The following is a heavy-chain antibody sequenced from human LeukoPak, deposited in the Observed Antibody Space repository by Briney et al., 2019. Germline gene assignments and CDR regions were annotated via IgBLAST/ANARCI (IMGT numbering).Heavy chain of an antibody. D-gene: IGHD3-10*01. Sequence: SETLSLTCTVSGGSLSSYYWSWIRQPAGKGLEWIGRIYTSGSTNYNPSLKSRVTMSVDTSKNQFSLKLSSVTAADTAVYYCARSEYCYGSGSYYNPNWFDPWGQGTLVTVSS. CDR1: GGSLSSYY. CDR3: ARSEYCYGSGSYYNPNWFDP. CDR2: IYTSGST. J-gene: IGHJ5*02. V-gene: IGHV4-4*07.